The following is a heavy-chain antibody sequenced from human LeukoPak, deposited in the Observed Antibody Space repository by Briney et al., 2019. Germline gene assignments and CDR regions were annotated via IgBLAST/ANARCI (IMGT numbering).Heavy chain of an antibody. D-gene: IGHD3-16*01. V-gene: IGHV3-30-3*01. J-gene: IGHJ4*02. CDR3: ARDYGFIHPVDY. CDR1: GFTFSSYG. Sequence: GGSLRLSCAASGFTFSSYGMHWVRQAPGKGLEWVAVISYDGSNKYYADSVKGRFTISRDNSKNTLYLQMNSLRAEDTAVYYCARDYGFIHPVDYWGQGTLVTVSS. CDR2: ISYDGSNK.